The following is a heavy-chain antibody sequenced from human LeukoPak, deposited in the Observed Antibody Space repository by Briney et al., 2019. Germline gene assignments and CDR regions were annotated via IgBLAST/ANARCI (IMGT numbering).Heavy chain of an antibody. J-gene: IGHJ6*03. CDR2: INHSGST. V-gene: IGHV4-39*07. CDR3: AKRYMDV. Sequence: SETLSLTCAVSGGSISSSSYYWGWIRQPPGKGLEWIGEINHSGSTNYNPSLKSRVTISVDTSKNQFSLKLSSVTAADTAVYYCAKRYMDVWGKGTTVTVSS. CDR1: GGSISSSSYY.